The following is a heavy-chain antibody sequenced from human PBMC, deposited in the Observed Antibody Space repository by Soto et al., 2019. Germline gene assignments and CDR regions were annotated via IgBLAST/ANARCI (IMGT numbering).Heavy chain of an antibody. V-gene: IGHV3-30*18. J-gene: IGHJ5*02. D-gene: IGHD3-22*01. CDR1: GFTFSSYG. Sequence: PGGSLRLSCAASGFTFSSYGMHWVRQAPGKGLEWVAVISYDGSNKYYADSVKGRFTISRDNSKNTLYLQMNSLRAEDTAVYYCAKDLEAMIPDPWGQGTLVTVSS. CDR3: AKDLEAMIPDP. CDR2: ISYDGSNK.